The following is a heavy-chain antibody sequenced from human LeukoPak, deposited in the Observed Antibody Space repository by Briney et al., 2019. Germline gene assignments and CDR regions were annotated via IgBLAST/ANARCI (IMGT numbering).Heavy chain of an antibody. CDR3: VRGIHC. CDR1: GFTFSSHW. D-gene: IGHD5-18*01. J-gene: IGHJ4*02. CDR2: INTDGSKK. Sequence: GRSLRLSCAASGFTFSSHWMSWVSQAPGNGLEWVAKINTDGSKKDYVESVKGRFTISRDNAKNALYLQMNSLRAEDTAVYYCVRGIHCWGQGTLVAVSS. V-gene: IGHV3-7*03.